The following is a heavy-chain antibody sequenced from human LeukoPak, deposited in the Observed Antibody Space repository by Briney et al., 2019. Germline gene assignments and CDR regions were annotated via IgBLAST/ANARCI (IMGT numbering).Heavy chain of an antibody. CDR2: ISTTSNYI. D-gene: IGHD1-26*01. J-gene: IGHJ3*02. V-gene: IGHV3-21*01. CDR1: GFTFSSYS. Sequence: GGSLRLSCAASGFTFSSYSMNWVRQAPGKGLEWVSSISTTSNYIYYADSVKGRFTISRDNAKNSLYLQMNSLRADDTAVYYCARGAGSNYADAFDIWGQGTMVSVSS. CDR3: ARGAGSNYADAFDI.